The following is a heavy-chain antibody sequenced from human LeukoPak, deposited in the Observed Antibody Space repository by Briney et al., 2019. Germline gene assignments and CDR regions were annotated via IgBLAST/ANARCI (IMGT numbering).Heavy chain of an antibody. Sequence: SETLSLPCAVYGGSFSGYYWSWIRQPPGKGLEWIGEINHSGSTNYNPSLKSRVTISVDTSKNQFSLKLSSVTAADTAVYYCARETPPYYYGSGSSSNFDYWGQGTLVTVSS. CDR1: GGSFSGYY. CDR2: INHSGST. J-gene: IGHJ4*02. CDR3: ARETPPYYYGSGSSSNFDY. D-gene: IGHD3-10*01. V-gene: IGHV4-34*01.